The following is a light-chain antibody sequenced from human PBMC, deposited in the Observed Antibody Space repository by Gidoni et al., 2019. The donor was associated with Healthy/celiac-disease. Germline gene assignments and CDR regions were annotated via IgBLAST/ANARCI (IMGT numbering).Light chain of an antibody. CDR1: QSVSSSY. Sequence: ESVLTQSPGTLSLSPGERATLSCRASQSVSSSYLAWYQQKPGQAPRLLIYGASSRATGIPDRFSGSGSGTDFTLTISRLEPEDFAVYYCQQYGSSSFTFXGXTKVEIK. CDR3: QQYGSSSFT. CDR2: GAS. J-gene: IGKJ4*01. V-gene: IGKV3-20*01.